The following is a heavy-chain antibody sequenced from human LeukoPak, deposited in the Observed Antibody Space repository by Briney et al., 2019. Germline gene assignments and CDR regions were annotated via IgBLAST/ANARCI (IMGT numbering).Heavy chain of an antibody. J-gene: IGHJ6*02. CDR3: AREDPQTTVPEGLDV. V-gene: IGHV4-59*01. D-gene: IGHD4-17*01. CDR1: GGSISNYY. CDR2: IYFSGTT. Sequence: PSETLSLTCTVSGGSISNYYWSWLRQPPGKGLEWIGYIYFSGTTNINPSLKSRVTISVDMSKNQFSLKLSSVTAADTAVYYCAREDPQTTVPEGLDVWGQGTTVTASS.